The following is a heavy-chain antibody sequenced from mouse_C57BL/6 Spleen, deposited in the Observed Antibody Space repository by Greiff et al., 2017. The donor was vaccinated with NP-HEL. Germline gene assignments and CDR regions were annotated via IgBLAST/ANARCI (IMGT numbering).Heavy chain of an antibody. CDR1: GFTFSSYG. J-gene: IGHJ3*01. CDR3: ARQLRPWFAY. D-gene: IGHD3-2*02. V-gene: IGHV5-6*01. Sequence: EVQVVESGGDLVKPGGSLKLSCAASGFTFSSYGMSWVRQTPDKRLEWVATISSGGSYTYYPDSVKGRFTISRDNAKNTLYLQMSSLKSEDTAMYYGARQLRPWFAYWGQGTLVTVSA. CDR2: ISSGGSYT.